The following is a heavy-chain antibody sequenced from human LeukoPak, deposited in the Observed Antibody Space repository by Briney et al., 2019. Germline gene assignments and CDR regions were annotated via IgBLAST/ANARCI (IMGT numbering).Heavy chain of an antibody. J-gene: IGHJ4*02. D-gene: IGHD3-22*01. CDR3: ARVSSALGYFDY. CDR1: GGSISSYY. Sequence: SETLSLTCTVSGGSISSYYWSWTRQPPGKGLEWIGYIYYSGSTNYDPSLKSRVTISVDPSKNQFSLKLSSVTAADTAVYYCARVSSALGYFDYWGQGTLVTVSS. V-gene: IGHV4-59*01. CDR2: IYYSGST.